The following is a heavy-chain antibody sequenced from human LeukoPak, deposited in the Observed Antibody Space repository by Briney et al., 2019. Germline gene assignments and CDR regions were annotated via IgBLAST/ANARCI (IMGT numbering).Heavy chain of an antibody. CDR2: ISWNSGSI. CDR3: ARRAGGGVYYFDY. D-gene: IGHD2-8*01. V-gene: IGHV3-9*01. J-gene: IGHJ4*02. Sequence: GGSLRLSCAASGFTFDDYAMHWVREAPGKGLEWVSGISWNSGSIGYADSVKGRFTISRDNAKNSLYLQMNSLRAEDTAVYSCARRAGGGVYYFDYWGQGTLVTVSS. CDR1: GFTFDDYA.